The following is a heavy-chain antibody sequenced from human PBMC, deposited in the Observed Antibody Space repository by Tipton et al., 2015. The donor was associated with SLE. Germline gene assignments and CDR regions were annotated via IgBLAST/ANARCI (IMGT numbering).Heavy chain of an antibody. CDR2: INTDGSST. J-gene: IGHJ6*03. V-gene: IGHV3-74*01. Sequence: SLRLSCAASGFTFSNYWMHWVRQAPGKGLVWVSRINTDGSSTSYADSVKGRFTISRDNAKNTLYLQMNSLRAEDMAVYYCARRTTNNYYYYMDVGGKGPPVTISS. CDR3: ARRTTNNYYYYMDV. D-gene: IGHD1-7*01. CDR1: GFTFSNYW.